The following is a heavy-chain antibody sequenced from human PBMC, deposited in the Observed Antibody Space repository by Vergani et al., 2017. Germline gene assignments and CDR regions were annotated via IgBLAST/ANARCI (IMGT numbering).Heavy chain of an antibody. Sequence: EVQLVESGGGLVQPGGSLRLSCAASGFTVSSNYMSWVRQAPGKGLEWVSVIYSGGSTYYADSVKGRFTISRDNAKNSLYLQMNSLRAEDTAVYYCARDRAPVVVVAATPRYYYYGMDVWGQGTTVTVSS. CDR1: GFTVSSNY. V-gene: IGHV3-66*01. CDR3: ARDRAPVVVVAATPRYYYYGMDV. J-gene: IGHJ6*02. D-gene: IGHD2-15*01. CDR2: IYSGGST.